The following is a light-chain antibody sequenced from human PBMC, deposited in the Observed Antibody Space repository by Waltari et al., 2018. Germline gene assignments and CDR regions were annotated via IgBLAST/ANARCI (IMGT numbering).Light chain of an antibody. V-gene: IGLV2-23*02. CDR2: AVS. CDR1: SSDVGNYQR. J-gene: IGLJ2*01. Sequence: QSALTQPASVSGSPGQSIPISCTGTSSDVGNYQRVSWYQQHPGKAPKLMIYAVSKRPSGVSDRFSGSKSGDMASLTISGLQPEDEAEYFCSSYAGSSKGVFGGGTKVTVL. CDR3: SSYAGSSKGV.